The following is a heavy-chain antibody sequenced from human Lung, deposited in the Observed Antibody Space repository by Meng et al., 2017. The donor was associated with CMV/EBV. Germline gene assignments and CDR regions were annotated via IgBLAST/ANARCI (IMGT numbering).Heavy chain of an antibody. CDR1: GSSVISGSYY. CDR3: ARDVGYCIDGSCSDY. J-gene: IGHJ4*02. Sequence: SDTLSLTCSASGSSVISGSYYGSWIRQSPGKGLQWIGYIHNIGSTKYNPSLKSRVTISVDTPKNQFSLRLRFVTAADTAVYYCARDVGYCIDGSCSDYWGQGMLVTVSS. D-gene: IGHD2-15*01. CDR2: IHNIGST. V-gene: IGHV4-61*01.